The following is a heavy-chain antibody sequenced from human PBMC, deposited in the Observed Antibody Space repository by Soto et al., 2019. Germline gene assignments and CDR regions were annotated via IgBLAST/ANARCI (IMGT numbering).Heavy chain of an antibody. CDR2: VYYNGNT. D-gene: IGHD3-10*01. CDR1: GGSNRSGSNY. J-gene: IGHJ5*02. Sequence: QLQLQESGPRLVKPSETLSLICSVSGGSNRSGSNYWAWIRQPPGKGLDWIGTVYYNGNTYYNASLKSRVTISADTSKNQFSLKLSSVSAADSAVYYCVRQTIVRGVLSWFDPWVQGTLVNVSS. V-gene: IGHV4-39*01. CDR3: VRQTIVRGVLSWFDP.